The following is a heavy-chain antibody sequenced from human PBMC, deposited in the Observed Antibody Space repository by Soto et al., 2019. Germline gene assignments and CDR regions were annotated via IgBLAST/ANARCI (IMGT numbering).Heavy chain of an antibody. CDR3: AGTMAAGY. V-gene: IGHV3-23*01. Sequence: PGVSLRLSCAASGFTFSNFVMGWVRQATGKGLEWVSSINDRGDYTYYADSVKGQFTISRNNSKNTLYLRMNSLRTEDTAIYYCAGTMAAGYWGEGTLVTVSS. CDR1: GFTFSNFV. CDR2: INDRGDYT. J-gene: IGHJ4*02. D-gene: IGHD6-19*01.